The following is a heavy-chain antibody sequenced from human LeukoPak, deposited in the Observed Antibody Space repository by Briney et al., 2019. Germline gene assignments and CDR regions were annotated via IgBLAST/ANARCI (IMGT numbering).Heavy chain of an antibody. CDR2: IIPIFGTA. Sequence: SVKASCKASGGTFSSYAISWVRQAPGQGLEWMGGIIPIFGTANYAQKFQGRVTITTDESTSTAYMELSSLRSEDTAVYCCARSIVVVGTEAFDIWGQGTMVTVSS. CDR1: GGTFSSYA. J-gene: IGHJ3*02. D-gene: IGHD2-15*01. V-gene: IGHV1-69*05. CDR3: ARSIVVVGTEAFDI.